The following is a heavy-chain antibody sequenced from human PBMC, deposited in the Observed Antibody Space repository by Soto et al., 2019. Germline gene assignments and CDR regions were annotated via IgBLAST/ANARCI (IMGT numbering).Heavy chain of an antibody. CDR2: IWYDGSNK. D-gene: IGHD2-15*01. CDR3: ASLGYCCGGSCYFDY. J-gene: IGHJ4*02. V-gene: IGHV3-33*01. Sequence: VQLVESGGGVVQPGRSLRLSCAASGFTFSSYGMHWVRQAPGKGLEWVAVIWYDGSNKYYADSVKGRFTISRDNSKTTLYLQMNSLRAEDTAVYYCASLGYCCGGSCYFDYWGQGTLVTVSS. CDR1: GFTFSSYG.